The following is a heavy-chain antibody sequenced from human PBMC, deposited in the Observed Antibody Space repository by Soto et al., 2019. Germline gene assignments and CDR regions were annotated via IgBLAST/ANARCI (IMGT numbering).Heavy chain of an antibody. J-gene: IGHJ4*02. CDR2: ISAYNGNT. CDR1: GYTFTSYG. CDR3: ARDAAVGLFDY. D-gene: IGHD1-26*01. Sequence: ASVEVSWKASGYTFTSYGISWVRQAPGQGLEWMGWISAYNGNTNYAQKLQGRVTMTTDTSTSTAYMELRSLRSDDTAVYYCARDAAVGLFDYWGQGTLVTVSS. V-gene: IGHV1-18*01.